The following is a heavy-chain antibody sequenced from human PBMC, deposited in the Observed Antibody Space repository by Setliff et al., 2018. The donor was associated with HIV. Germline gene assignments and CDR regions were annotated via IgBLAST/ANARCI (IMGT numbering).Heavy chain of an antibody. CDR3: ARDSELGLNYHYGMDV. Sequence: KPSETLSLTCAVSGVSITSATYYWSWIRQPPGKGLEWIGNIYSSGSTNYNPSLKSRVTISVDTSKNQFSLKLSSVTAADTAVYYCARDSELGLNYHYGMDVWGQGTTVTVSS. CDR1: GVSITSATYY. J-gene: IGHJ6*02. CDR2: IYSSGST. V-gene: IGHV4-61*01. D-gene: IGHD1-26*01.